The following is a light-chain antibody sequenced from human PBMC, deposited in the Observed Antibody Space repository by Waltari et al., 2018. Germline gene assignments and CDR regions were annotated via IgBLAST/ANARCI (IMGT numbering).Light chain of an antibody. J-gene: IGKJ5*01. Sequence: DIQLTQSPSCWSASVGDRVTITCRASQDISSQLAWYQKNPGKDTKLLVYGASTLGSGVPSGFSGGGSGTEFTLTISSLQPEDFATYYCQQLNSYPITFGQGTRLEIK. CDR1: QDISSQ. V-gene: IGKV1-9*01. CDR3: QQLNSYPIT. CDR2: GAS.